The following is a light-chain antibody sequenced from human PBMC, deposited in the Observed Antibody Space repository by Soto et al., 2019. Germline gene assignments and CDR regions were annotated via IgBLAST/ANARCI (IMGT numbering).Light chain of an antibody. J-gene: IGKJ1*01. CDR2: TAS. Sequence: ELVLTQSPGTLSVSPGERATLSCRASQSVTNNLAWYQQKPGQAPRLLIYTASTRATGVPARFSGTGSGTEFTLNISSLQSEDFAVYYCQQYDNWPLTFGQGTNVEIK. V-gene: IGKV3-15*01. CDR1: QSVTNN. CDR3: QQYDNWPLT.